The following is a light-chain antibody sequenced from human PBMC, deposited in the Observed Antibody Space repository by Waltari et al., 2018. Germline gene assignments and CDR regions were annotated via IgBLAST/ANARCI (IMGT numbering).Light chain of an antibody. CDR2: GVS. J-gene: IGLJ1*01. V-gene: IGLV2-23*02. Sequence: QSALTQPASVSGSPGQSITLPCTGTSSDVGNYNLFSWYQQHPDKAPKLMIYGVSKRPSGVSNRFSGSKSGNTASLTISGLQAEDEADYYCCSYAGTSYVFGTGTKVTVL. CDR1: SSDVGNYNL. CDR3: CSYAGTSYV.